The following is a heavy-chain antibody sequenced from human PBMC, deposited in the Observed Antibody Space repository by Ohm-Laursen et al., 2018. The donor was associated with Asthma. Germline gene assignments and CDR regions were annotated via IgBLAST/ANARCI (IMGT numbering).Heavy chain of an antibody. CDR3: AKDVLGFVAAAQD. J-gene: IGHJ4*02. CDR1: GFTFRSYA. CDR2: GGSYYDGGLK. V-gene: IGHV3-30-3*01. Sequence: LSLTCAASGFTFRSYAMHWVRQAPGKGLEWVAVGGSYYDGGLKYYADSVNGRFTVSRDDSKNTLYLQMNSLRAEDTAIYYCAKDVLGFVAAAQDWGQGTLVTVSS. D-gene: IGHD6-13*01.